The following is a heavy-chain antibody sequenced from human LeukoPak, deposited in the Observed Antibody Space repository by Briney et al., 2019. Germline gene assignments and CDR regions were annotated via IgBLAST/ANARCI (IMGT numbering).Heavy chain of an antibody. Sequence: GASVKVSCKASGYTFTSYDINWVRQATGQGLEWMGWMNPNSGKTGYAQKFQGRVTITRNTSISTAYMELSSLRSEDTAVYYCARGYSSGWGHVDYWGQGTLVTVSS. CDR2: MNPNSGKT. CDR3: ARGYSSGWGHVDY. V-gene: IGHV1-8*03. D-gene: IGHD6-19*01. CDR1: GYTFTSYD. J-gene: IGHJ4*02.